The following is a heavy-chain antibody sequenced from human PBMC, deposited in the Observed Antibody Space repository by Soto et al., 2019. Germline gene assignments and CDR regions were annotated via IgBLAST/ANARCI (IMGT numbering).Heavy chain of an antibody. J-gene: IGHJ4*02. V-gene: IGHV3-33*01. Sequence: QVQLVESGGGVVQPGRSLRLSCAASGFTFSSYGMHWVRQAPGKGLEWVAVIWYDGSNKYYADSVKGRFTISRDKSKNTLYLQMNSLRAEDTAVYYCARVMDSGSYHPQPIDYWGQGTLVTVSS. CDR1: GFTFSSYG. CDR2: IWYDGSNK. D-gene: IGHD1-26*01. CDR3: ARVMDSGSYHPQPIDY.